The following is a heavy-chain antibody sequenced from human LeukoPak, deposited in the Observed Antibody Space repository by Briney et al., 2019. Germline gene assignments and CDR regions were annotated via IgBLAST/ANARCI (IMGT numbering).Heavy chain of an antibody. V-gene: IGHV4-39*01. Sequence: SETLSLTCTVSGGSISSSYYYWVWLRQPPGQGLEWIGSIYYSGSTYYNPSLKSRVTISVDTSKNQFSLKLRSVTAADTAVYSCARHFGTWGQGTLVTVSS. CDR3: ARHFGT. CDR1: GGSISSSYYY. CDR2: IYYSGST. J-gene: IGHJ4*02. D-gene: IGHD3/OR15-3a*01.